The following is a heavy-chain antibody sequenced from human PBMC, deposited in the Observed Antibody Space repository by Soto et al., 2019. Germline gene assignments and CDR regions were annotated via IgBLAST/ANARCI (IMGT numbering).Heavy chain of an antibody. D-gene: IGHD5-12*01. CDR3: AREVDYDYQIDY. CDR1: GFTFISYW. Sequence: WGSLSPSCAAYGFTFISYWMSWVRQAPGKGLEWVANIKQDGSEKYYVDSVKGRFTISRDNAKNSLYLQMNSLRAEDTAVYYCAREVDYDYQIDYWGQGTLVTVSS. CDR2: IKQDGSEK. V-gene: IGHV3-7*03. J-gene: IGHJ4*02.